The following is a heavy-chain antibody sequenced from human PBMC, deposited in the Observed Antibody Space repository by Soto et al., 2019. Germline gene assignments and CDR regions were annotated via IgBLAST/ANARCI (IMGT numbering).Heavy chain of an antibody. Sequence: ASVKVSCKTSGDNFKRNVFTWVRQAPGQGLEWMGGTIPALGKTHYIQKFQDRVTITVDDGTRTVYMEVRDLTSEDTAIYYCARHARVGESLPLNYYAVDVWGQGTTVTVSS. CDR3: ARHARVGESLPLNYYAVDV. J-gene: IGHJ6*02. V-gene: IGHV1-69*10. CDR2: TIPALGKT. CDR1: GDNFKRNV. D-gene: IGHD3-10*01.